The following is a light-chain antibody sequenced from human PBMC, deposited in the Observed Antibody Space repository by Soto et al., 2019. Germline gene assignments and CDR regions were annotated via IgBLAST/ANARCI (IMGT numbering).Light chain of an antibody. V-gene: IGKV3D-15*01. CDR3: QQYNNWPPWT. CDR1: QSVSSN. J-gene: IGKJ1*01. Sequence: EIVMTQSPATLSVSPGERVTLSCRSSQSVSSNLAWYQQKPGRAPRLLIDGASSRATGIPDRFSGSGSGTDFTLTISRLEPEDFAVYYCQQYNNWPPWTFGQGTKV. CDR2: GAS.